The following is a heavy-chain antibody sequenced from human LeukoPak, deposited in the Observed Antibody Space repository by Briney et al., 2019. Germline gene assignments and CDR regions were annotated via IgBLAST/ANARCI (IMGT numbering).Heavy chain of an antibody. CDR3: AKEGYDSSGYYSSFDY. CDR2: IWYDGSNK. Sequence: GGSLRLSCAASGFTFSAYGMHWVRQAPGKGLEWVAVIWYDGSNKYYADPVKGRFTISRDNSKNTLYLRMDSLRAEDTAVYYCAKEGYDSSGYYSSFDYWGQGTLVTVSS. CDR1: GFTFSAYG. V-gene: IGHV3-33*03. D-gene: IGHD3-22*01. J-gene: IGHJ4*02.